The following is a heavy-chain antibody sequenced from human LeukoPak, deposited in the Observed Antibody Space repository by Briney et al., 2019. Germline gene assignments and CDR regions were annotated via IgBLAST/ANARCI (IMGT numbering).Heavy chain of an antibody. V-gene: IGHV3-9*01. J-gene: IGHJ4*02. CDR1: GFTFDDYA. Sequence: SLRLSCAASGFTFDDYAMHWVRQAPGKGLEWVSGTSWNSGSISYADSVKGRFTISRDNAKNSLYLQMNSLRAEDTALYYCAKDFEDSGSYRGPFDYWGQGTLVTVSS. D-gene: IGHD1-26*01. CDR2: TSWNSGSI. CDR3: AKDFEDSGSYRGPFDY.